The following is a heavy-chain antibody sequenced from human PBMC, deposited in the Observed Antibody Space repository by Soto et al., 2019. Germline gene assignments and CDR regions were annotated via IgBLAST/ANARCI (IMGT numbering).Heavy chain of an antibody. CDR1: GFTFSRYA. D-gene: IGHD5-12*01. CDR3: ARDRGYTGYDFAY. J-gene: IGHJ4*02. V-gene: IGHV3-48*01. CDR2: INPDSGTI. Sequence: EVQLVESGGGFVQPGGSLRLSCAASGFTFSRYAMNWVRQATGQGLEWVSYINPDSGTIYYADSVKGRFTISRDNPNNLPSLQMNSLRAEETAVYNCARDRGYTGYDFAYWGQGTVVTVSS.